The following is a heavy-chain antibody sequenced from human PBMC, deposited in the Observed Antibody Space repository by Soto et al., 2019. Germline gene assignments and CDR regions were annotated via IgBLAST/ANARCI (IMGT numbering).Heavy chain of an antibody. Sequence: EVQLVESAGGLVQPGGSLRLSCAASGFTFSSYWMHWVRQAPGKGLVWVARINSDGSYIMYADSVKGRFTISRDNAKNTVYVQMNSLRVEDTAVYYCAREVVGMVSDNWGQGTLVTVSS. J-gene: IGHJ4*02. D-gene: IGHD2-8*01. CDR3: AREVVGMVSDN. CDR2: INSDGSYI. V-gene: IGHV3-74*03. CDR1: GFTFSSYW.